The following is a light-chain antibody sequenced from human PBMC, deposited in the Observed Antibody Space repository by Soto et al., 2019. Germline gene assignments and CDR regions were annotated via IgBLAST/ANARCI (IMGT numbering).Light chain of an antibody. J-gene: IGKJ1*01. Sequence: DINMTQSPSTLSASVRDRVTITCGASQSISSWLAWYQQKPGKAPKLLIYKASSLESGVPSRFSGSGSGTEFTLTISSLQPDDFATYYCQQYNSYSRTFGHGTKVDI. CDR3: QQYNSYSRT. V-gene: IGKV1-5*03. CDR1: QSISSW. CDR2: KAS.